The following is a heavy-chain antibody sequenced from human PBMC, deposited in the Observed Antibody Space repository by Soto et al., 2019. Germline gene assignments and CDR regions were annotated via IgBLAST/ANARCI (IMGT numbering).Heavy chain of an antibody. V-gene: IGHV1-69*06. CDR3: ARRDTSGFLRYFDN. D-gene: IGHD3-3*01. Sequence: ASVKVSCKASGGTLSSFINYPINWVRQAPGQGLEWMGGIVPNVGTVNYAQKFQGRVTVTADKSTGTAYMELSSLRSEDTALYYCARRDTSGFLRYFDNWGQGTLVTVSS. CDR1: GGTLSSFINYP. CDR2: IVPNVGTV. J-gene: IGHJ4*03.